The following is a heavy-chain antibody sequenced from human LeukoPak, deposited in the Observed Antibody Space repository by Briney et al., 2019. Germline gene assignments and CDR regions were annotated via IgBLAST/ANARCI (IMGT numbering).Heavy chain of an antibody. Sequence: GGSLRLSCAASGFTFSNCAMSWVRQAPGKGLEWVANIKQDGSEKYYVDSVKGRFTISRDNAKDSLYLQMNSLRAEDTAVYYCARSHHIGWFGELVNNYYYYGMDVWGQGTTVTVSS. CDR3: ARSHHIGWFGELVNNYYYYGMDV. CDR1: GFTFSNCA. CDR2: IKQDGSEK. V-gene: IGHV3-7*01. J-gene: IGHJ6*02. D-gene: IGHD3-10*01.